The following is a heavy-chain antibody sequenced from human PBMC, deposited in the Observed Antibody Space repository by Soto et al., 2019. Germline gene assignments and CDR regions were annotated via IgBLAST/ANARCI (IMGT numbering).Heavy chain of an antibody. CDR1: GYTFTSYY. V-gene: IGHV1-2*02. J-gene: IGHJ4*02. CDR3: ARNYYYSSDRDYLDY. D-gene: IGHD3-22*01. CDR2: INPITGGT. Sequence: ASVKVSCKXSGYTFTSYYIHWVRQAPGQGLEWMGWINPITGGTNYAPKFQGRVTMTRDTSITTAYMELSRLRSDDTAVYYCARNYYYSSDRDYLDYWGQGTPVTVS.